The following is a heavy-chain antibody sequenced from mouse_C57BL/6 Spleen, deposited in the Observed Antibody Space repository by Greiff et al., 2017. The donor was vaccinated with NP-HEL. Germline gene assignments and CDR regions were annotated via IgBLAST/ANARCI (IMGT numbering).Heavy chain of an antibody. J-gene: IGHJ1*03. CDR3: ARRYGSSYRWYFDV. V-gene: IGHV5-4*03. Sequence: EVKVEESGGGLVKPGGSLKLSCAASGFTFSSYAMSWVRQTPEKRLEWVATISDGGSYTYYPDNVKGRFTISRDNAKNNLYLQMSHLKSEDTAMYYCARRYGSSYRWYFDVWGTGTTVTVSS. CDR1: GFTFSSYA. CDR2: ISDGGSYT. D-gene: IGHD1-1*01.